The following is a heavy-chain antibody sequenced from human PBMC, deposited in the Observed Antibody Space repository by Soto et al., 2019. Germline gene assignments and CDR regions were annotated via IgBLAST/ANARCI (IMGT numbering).Heavy chain of an antibody. CDR2: IYSGGST. V-gene: IGHV3-53*02. CDR1: GFTVSSNY. J-gene: IGHJ6*02. Sequence: EVQLVETGGGLIQPGGSLRLSCAASGFTVSSNYMSWVRQAPGKGLEWVSVIYSGGSTYYADSVRGRLTISRDNSKNTLYLQMKSLRAEDTAVYYFARDPPATRHGMDVWGQGTTVTVSS. CDR3: ARDPPATRHGMDV.